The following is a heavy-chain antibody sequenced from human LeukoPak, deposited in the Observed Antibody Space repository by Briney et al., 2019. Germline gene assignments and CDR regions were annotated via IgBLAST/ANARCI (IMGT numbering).Heavy chain of an antibody. J-gene: IGHJ4*02. V-gene: IGHV4-34*01. CDR3: ASPRHGSSWYSFDY. CDR2: INHSGST. CDR1: GGSFSGYY. Sequence: SETLSLTCAVYGGSFSGYYWSWIRQPPGKGLEWIGEINHSGSTNYNPSLKSRVTISVDTSKNQFSLKLSSVTAADTAVYYCASPRHGSSWYSFDYWGQGTLVTVSS. D-gene: IGHD6-13*01.